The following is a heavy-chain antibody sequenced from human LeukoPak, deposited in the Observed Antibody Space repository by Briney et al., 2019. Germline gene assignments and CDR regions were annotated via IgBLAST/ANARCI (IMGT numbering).Heavy chain of an antibody. CDR1: GFTFSSYA. CDR3: ARVDSSGYYYVDAFDI. V-gene: IGHV3-30-3*01. Sequence: GSLRLSCAASGFTFSSYAMHWVRQAPGKGLEWVAVISYDGSNKYYADSVKGRFTISRDNSKNTLYLQMNSLRAEDTAVYYCARVDSSGYYYVDAFDIWGQGTMVTVSS. D-gene: IGHD3-22*01. CDR2: ISYDGSNK. J-gene: IGHJ3*02.